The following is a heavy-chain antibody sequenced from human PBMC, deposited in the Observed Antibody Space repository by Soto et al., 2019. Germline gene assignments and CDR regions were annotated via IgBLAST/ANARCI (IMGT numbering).Heavy chain of an antibody. D-gene: IGHD3-22*01. CDR3: ARDRGYYYDSSGRGSEEAHFDY. Sequence: QVQLVQSGAEVKKPGASVKVSCKASGYTFTSYYMHWVRQAPGQGLEWMGIINPSGGSTSYAQKFQGRVTMTRDTSTSTVYMERSSLRSEDTAVYYCARDRGYYYDSSGRGSEEAHFDYWGQGTLVTVSS. J-gene: IGHJ4*02. CDR2: INPSGGST. CDR1: GYTFTSYY. V-gene: IGHV1-46*03.